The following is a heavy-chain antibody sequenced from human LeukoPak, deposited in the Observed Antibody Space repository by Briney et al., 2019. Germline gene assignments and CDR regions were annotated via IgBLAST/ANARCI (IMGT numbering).Heavy chain of an antibody. J-gene: IGHJ4*02. V-gene: IGHV1-46*01. D-gene: IGHD5-24*01. CDR2: INPSGGST. CDR3: ARELSHLGWLQNRIPFDF. Sequence: ASVKVSCKASGYTCTTYAINWVRQAPGQGLEWMGIINPSGGSTSYAQKFQGRVTLTSDTSTSTVYMELSSLRSEDTAVYYCARELSHLGWLQNRIPFDFWGQGTLVTVSS. CDR1: GYTCTTYA.